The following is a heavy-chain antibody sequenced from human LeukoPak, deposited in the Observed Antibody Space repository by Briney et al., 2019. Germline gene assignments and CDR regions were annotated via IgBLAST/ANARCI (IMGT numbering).Heavy chain of an antibody. CDR1: GYTFTSYG. Sequence: ASVKVSCKASGYTFTSYGISWVRQAPGQGLEWMGWISAYNGNTNYAQKLQGRVTMTTDTSTSTAYMELRSLRSDDTAVYYCARKSRGHGWLVPNIDNWGQGTLVTVSS. CDR2: ISAYNGNT. D-gene: IGHD6-19*01. J-gene: IGHJ4*02. CDR3: ARKSRGHGWLVPNIDN. V-gene: IGHV1-18*01.